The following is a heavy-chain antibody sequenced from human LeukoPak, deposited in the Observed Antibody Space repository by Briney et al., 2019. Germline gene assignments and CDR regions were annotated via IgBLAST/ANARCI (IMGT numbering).Heavy chain of an antibody. CDR1: VGSISSYY. V-gene: IGHV4-59*01. J-gene: IGHJ4*02. Sequence: RASETLSLTCTVSVGSISSYYWSWIRQPPGKGLEWVGYIYHSGSTNYNPSLKSRVTISLDMSRRQFSLNLSSVTAADTAVYYCARSSLIYGDYVDYWGQGTLVTVSS. CDR3: ARSSLIYGDYVDY. D-gene: IGHD4-17*01. CDR2: IYHSGST.